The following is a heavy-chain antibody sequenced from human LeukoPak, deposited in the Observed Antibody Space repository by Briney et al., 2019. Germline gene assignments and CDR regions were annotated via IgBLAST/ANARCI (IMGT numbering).Heavy chain of an antibody. J-gene: IGHJ4*02. CDR1: DGSFSGYY. V-gene: IGHV4-34*01. CDR2: INHSGST. Sequence: SETLSLTFAVYDGSFSGYYWSWIRQPPGKGLEWIGEINHSGSTDYNPSLKSRVTISVDTSKNQFSLKLSSVTAADTAVYYCAGHVSAAAGGRWGQGTLVTVSS. CDR3: AGHVSAAAGGR. D-gene: IGHD6-13*01.